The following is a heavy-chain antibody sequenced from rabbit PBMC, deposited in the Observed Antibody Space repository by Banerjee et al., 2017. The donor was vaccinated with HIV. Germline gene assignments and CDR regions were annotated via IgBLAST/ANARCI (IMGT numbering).Heavy chain of an antibody. D-gene: IGHD1-1*01. J-gene: IGHJ4*01. CDR3: ARGGNYYCFNL. Sequence: YATWAKGRFTFSKTSSTTVTLQMTSLTAADTATYFCARGGNYYCFNLWGPGTLVTVS. V-gene: IGHV1S40*01.